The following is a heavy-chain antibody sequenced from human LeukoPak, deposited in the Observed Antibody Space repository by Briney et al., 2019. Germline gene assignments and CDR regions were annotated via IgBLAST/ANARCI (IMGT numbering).Heavy chain of an antibody. CDR1: RFTFSSYA. D-gene: IGHD4-17*01. CDR2: ISGSGGST. Sequence: GGSLRLSCAASRFTFSSYAMSWVRQAPGKGLEWVSAISGSGGSTYYADSVKGRFTISRDNSKNTLYLQMNSLRAEDTAVYYCARGHMTTVTTFDYWGQGTLVTVSS. J-gene: IGHJ4*02. V-gene: IGHV3-23*01. CDR3: ARGHMTTVTTFDY.